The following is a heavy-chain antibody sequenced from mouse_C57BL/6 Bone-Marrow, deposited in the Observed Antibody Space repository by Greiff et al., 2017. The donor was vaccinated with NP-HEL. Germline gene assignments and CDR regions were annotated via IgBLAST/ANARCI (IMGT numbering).Heavy chain of an antibody. J-gene: IGHJ3*01. V-gene: IGHV5-6*01. CDR1: GFTFSSYG. CDR2: MSSGGSYT. D-gene: IGHD2-2*01. CDR3: ARQGYQFAY. Sequence: EVKLMESGGDLVKPGGSLKLSCAASGFTFSSYGMSWVRQTPDKRLEWVATMSSGGSYTYYPDSVKGRFTISRDNAKNTLYLQMSSLKSEDTAMYYCARQGYQFAYWGQGTLVTVSA.